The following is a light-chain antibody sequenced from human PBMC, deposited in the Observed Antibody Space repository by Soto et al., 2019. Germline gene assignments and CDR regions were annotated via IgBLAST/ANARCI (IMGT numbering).Light chain of an antibody. V-gene: IGKV4-1*01. Sequence: DIVVTQSPDSLAVSLGERATINCKSSQSVLYRPNSKNYLGWYQQRPGQLPKLLISWASTRESGVPDRFSGSGAGTEFILSISSLQAEDVAVYYCQQYFTIPYTFGHGTKLEIK. CDR1: QSVLYRPNSKNY. J-gene: IGKJ2*01. CDR2: WAS. CDR3: QQYFTIPYT.